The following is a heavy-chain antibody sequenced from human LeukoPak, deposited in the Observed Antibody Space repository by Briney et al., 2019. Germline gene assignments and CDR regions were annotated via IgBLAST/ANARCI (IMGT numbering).Heavy chain of an antibody. J-gene: IGHJ3*02. CDR2: FDPEDGET. D-gene: IGHD3-22*01. CDR1: GYTLTELS. V-gene: IGHV1-24*01. CDR3: ATGSRNYYDSSGYYRAFDI. Sequence: ASVKVSCKVSGYTLTELSMHWVRQAPGKGLEWMGGFDPEDGETIYAQKFQGRVTMTEDTSTDTAYMELSSLRSEDTAVYYCATGSRNYYDSSGYYRAFDIWGQGTMVTVSS.